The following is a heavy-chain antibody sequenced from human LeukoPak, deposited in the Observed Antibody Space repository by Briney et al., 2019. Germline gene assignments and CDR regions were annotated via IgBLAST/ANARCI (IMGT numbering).Heavy chain of an antibody. CDR2: IYTSGST. Sequence: SQTLSLTCTVSGGSISSGSYYWSWIRQPAGKGLEWIGRIYTSGSTNYNPSLKSRVTISVDTSKNQFSLKLSSVTAADTAVYYCAREASRYCSSTSCYWSSWGGPYFDYWGQGTLVTVSS. CDR3: AREASRYCSSTSCYWSSWGGPYFDY. D-gene: IGHD2-2*01. J-gene: IGHJ4*02. V-gene: IGHV4-61*02. CDR1: GGSISSGSYY.